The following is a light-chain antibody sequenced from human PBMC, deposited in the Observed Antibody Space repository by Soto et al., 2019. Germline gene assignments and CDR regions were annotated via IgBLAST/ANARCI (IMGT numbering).Light chain of an antibody. CDR3: EQYGSSPRT. V-gene: IGKV3-20*01. J-gene: IGKJ1*01. Sequence: EIELTQSPGTLSLSPGERATLSCRASQSVSSIYFAWYQQKPGQAPRLLIYGVSSRATGIPDRFSGSGSGTDFTLTISRLEPEDFAVYYCEQYGSSPRTFGQGTKVEIK. CDR2: GVS. CDR1: QSVSSIY.